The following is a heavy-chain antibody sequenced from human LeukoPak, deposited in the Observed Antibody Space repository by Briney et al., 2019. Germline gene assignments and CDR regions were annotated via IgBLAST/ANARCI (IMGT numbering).Heavy chain of an antibody. J-gene: IGHJ4*02. Sequence: ASVKVSCKASGYTFTSYGISWVRQAPGQGLEWMGWISAYNGNTNYAQKLQGRVTMTTDTSTSTAYMELRSLRSDDTAVYYCAKASGYCSSTSCFAELDYWGQGTLVTVSS. CDR1: GYTFTSYG. D-gene: IGHD2-2*01. CDR2: ISAYNGNT. V-gene: IGHV1-18*01. CDR3: AKASGYCSSTSCFAELDY.